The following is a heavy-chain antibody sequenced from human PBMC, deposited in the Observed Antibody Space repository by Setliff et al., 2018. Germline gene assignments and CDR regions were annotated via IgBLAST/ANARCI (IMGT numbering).Heavy chain of an antibody. D-gene: IGHD2-2*01. CDR3: ARGIGGYCSSMSCSNESWP. V-gene: IGHV4-34*01. CDR1: SGSFSGYF. Sequence: SLTCAVYSGSFSGYFWSWIRQPPGKGLEWIGEINHSGSTNYNPSLKSRVTISVDTSKNQFSLKLSSVTAADTAVYYCARGIGGYCSSMSCSNESWPWGQGTLVTVS. CDR2: INHSGST. J-gene: IGHJ5*02.